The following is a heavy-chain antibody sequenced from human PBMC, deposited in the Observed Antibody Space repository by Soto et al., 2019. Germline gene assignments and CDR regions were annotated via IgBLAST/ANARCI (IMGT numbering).Heavy chain of an antibody. J-gene: IGHJ6*02. D-gene: IGHD5-12*01. CDR3: ARADVDIVATTYHYYSGMDV. CDR2: IIPIFGTA. Sequence: VASVKVSGKASGGTFSIYAISGVLQSPLQWLEWMGGIIPIFGTANYAQKFQGRVTITADESTSTAYMELSSLRSEDTAVYYCARADVDIVATTYHYYSGMDVWGQGTTVTVSS. V-gene: IGHV1-69*13. CDR1: GGTFSIYA.